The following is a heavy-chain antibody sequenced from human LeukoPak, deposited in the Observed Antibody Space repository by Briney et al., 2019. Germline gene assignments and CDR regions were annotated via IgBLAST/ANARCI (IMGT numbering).Heavy chain of an antibody. CDR3: ARDYSSSYFFDY. CDR2: ISYDGSNK. J-gene: IGHJ4*02. CDR1: GFTFSSYA. D-gene: IGHD6-6*01. Sequence: GRCLRLSCAASGFTFSSYAMHWVRQAPGKGLEWVAVISYDGSNKYYADSVEGRFTISRDNSKNTLYLQMNSLRAEDTAVYYCARDYSSSYFFDYWGQGTLVTVSS. V-gene: IGHV3-30-3*01.